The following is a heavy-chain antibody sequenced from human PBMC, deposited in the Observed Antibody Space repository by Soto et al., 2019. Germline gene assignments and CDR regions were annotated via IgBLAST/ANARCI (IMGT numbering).Heavy chain of an antibody. J-gene: IGHJ4*02. V-gene: IGHV3-21*01. D-gene: IGHD3-10*01. Sequence: EVQLVESGGGLVKPGGSLRLSCAASGFTFSSFGMDWVRQAPGKGLEWVSSISSSNSYIYYADSVKGRFTISRDNAKNSLSLQMNTLRAEDTAVYYCAREVDYYGSGSYYKVFDYWGQQGTLVTVSS. CDR1: GFTFSSFG. CDR3: AREVDYYGSGSYYKVFDY. CDR2: ISSSNSYI.